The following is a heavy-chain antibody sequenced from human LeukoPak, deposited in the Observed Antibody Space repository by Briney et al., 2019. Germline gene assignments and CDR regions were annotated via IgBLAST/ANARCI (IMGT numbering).Heavy chain of an antibody. CDR2: IRYDGSNK. CDR1: GFTFSSYG. J-gene: IGHJ4*02. D-gene: IGHD2-2*01. CDR3: ANRYCSSTSCWIDY. V-gene: IGHV3-30*02. Sequence: PGGSLRLSCAASGFTFSSYGMHWVRQAPGKGLEWVAFIRYDGSNKYYADSVKGRFTISRDNSKNTLYLQMNSLRVEDTAVYYCANRYCSSTSCWIDYWGQGTLVTVSS.